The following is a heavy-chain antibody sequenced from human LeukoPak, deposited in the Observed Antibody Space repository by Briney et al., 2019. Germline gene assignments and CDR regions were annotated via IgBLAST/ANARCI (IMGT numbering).Heavy chain of an antibody. D-gene: IGHD6-6*01. J-gene: IGHJ6*03. CDR1: GYTFSSHE. CDR3: ARGGGSSRYYYYYYYMDV. V-gene: IGHV1-8*02. CDR2: MNPNSGNT. Sequence: ASVKASCKASGYTFSSHEINWVRQATGQGPEWVGWMNPNSGNTGYAQKFQGRVTITRNTSISTAYMELSSLRSEDTAVYYCARGGGSSRYYYYYYYMDVWGKGTTVTVSS.